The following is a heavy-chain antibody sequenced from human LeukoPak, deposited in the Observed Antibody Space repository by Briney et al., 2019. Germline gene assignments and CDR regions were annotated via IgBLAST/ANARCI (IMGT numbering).Heavy chain of an antibody. D-gene: IGHD3-22*01. Sequence: GGSLRLSCAASGFTFNSYSMNWVRQAPGKGLEWVSSISSSGTYIYYAGSLKGRFTISRDNAKKSLYLQMNSLRAEDTAVYYCARDGRGYFSSDHWGQGTLVTVSS. CDR2: ISSSGTYI. CDR3: ARDGRGYFSSDH. J-gene: IGHJ4*02. CDR1: GFTFNSYS. V-gene: IGHV3-21*01.